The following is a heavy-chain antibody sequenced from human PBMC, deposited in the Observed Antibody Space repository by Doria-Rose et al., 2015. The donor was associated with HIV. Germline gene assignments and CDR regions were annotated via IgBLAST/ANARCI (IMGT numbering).Heavy chain of an antibody. J-gene: IGHJ5*02. CDR3: AREVRSTIDARGNWFDP. Sequence: TTWVRHAPGKGLEWVSNINWNGGSTGYADSVTGRFTISIDNAKNSLYLQMNNLRAEDTALYYCAREVRSTIDARGNWFDPWGQGTLVTVSA. D-gene: IGHD6-6*01. CDR2: INWNGGST. V-gene: IGHV3-20*03.